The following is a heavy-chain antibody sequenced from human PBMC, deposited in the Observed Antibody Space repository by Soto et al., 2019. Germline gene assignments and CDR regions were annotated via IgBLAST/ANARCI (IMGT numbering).Heavy chain of an antibody. CDR1: GVSGFTFSKYA. Sequence: GGSLRLSCAASGVSGFTFSKYAMSWVRQAPGKGLEWVSTIGGTGGFVTYYADSVKGRFTISRDNSKSTLYLQMNSLRVEDTAVYYCAKDIVKYTYGACDYWGQGALVTVSS. CDR3: AKDIVKYTYGACDY. CDR2: IGGTGGFVT. J-gene: IGHJ4*02. V-gene: IGHV3-23*01. D-gene: IGHD5-18*01.